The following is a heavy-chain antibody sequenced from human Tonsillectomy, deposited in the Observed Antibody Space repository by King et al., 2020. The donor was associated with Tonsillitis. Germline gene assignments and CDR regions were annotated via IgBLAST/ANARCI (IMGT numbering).Heavy chain of an antibody. CDR1: GFTFSSYA. J-gene: IGHJ6*03. CDR3: AKPFDSSGYYYYYYMHV. V-gene: IGHV3-23*04. CDR2: ISGSGGST. Sequence: VQLVESGGGLVQPGGSLRLSCAGSGFTFSSYAMNWVRQAPGKGLEWVSCISGSGGSTHYADSVKGRFTISRDNSKNKLYLEMNSLRAEDTAVYYCAKPFDSSGYYYYYYMHVWGKGTTVTVSS. D-gene: IGHD3-22*01.